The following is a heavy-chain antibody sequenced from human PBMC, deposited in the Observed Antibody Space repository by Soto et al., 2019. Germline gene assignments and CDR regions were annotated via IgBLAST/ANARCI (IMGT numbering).Heavy chain of an antibody. V-gene: IGHV3-9*01. CDR3: AKDMRPYSSSWYFAFDI. CDR2: ISWNSGSI. J-gene: IGHJ3*02. CDR1: GFTFDDYA. Sequence: GGSLRLSCAASGFTFDDYAMHWVRQAPGKGLEWVSGISWNSGSIGYADSVKGRFAISRDNAKNSLYLQMNSLRAEDTALYYCAKDMRPYSSSWYFAFDIWGQGTMVTVSS. D-gene: IGHD6-13*01.